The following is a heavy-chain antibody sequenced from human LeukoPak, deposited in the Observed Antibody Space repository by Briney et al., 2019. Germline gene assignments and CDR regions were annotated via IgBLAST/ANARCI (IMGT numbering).Heavy chain of an antibody. CDR1: AVTFSTSS. CDR3: AQGDSYYDFLLSV. V-gene: IGHV3-48*01. Sequence: GGSLRLSCAASAVTFSTSSMNWVRQAPGKGLEWVSYISSGGTTIYYADSVKGRFTISRDNSRNTLYLQMNSLRVEDTAVYYCAQGDSYYDFLLSVWGQGTMVTVSS. J-gene: IGHJ3*01. CDR2: ISSGGTTI. D-gene: IGHD3-3*01.